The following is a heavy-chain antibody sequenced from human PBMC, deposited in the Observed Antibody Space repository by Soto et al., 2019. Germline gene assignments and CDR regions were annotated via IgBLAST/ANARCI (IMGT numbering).Heavy chain of an antibody. V-gene: IGHV3-64*01. Sequence: PGGALRLSCAASGFTFSSYAMHWVRQAPGKGLEYVSAISSNGGSTYYANSVKGRFTISRDNSKNTLYLQMGSLRAEDMAVYYCARVRYSGYRRAFDIWGQGTIVTVSS. CDR2: ISSNGGST. J-gene: IGHJ3*02. D-gene: IGHD5-12*01. CDR1: GFTFSSYA. CDR3: ARVRYSGYRRAFDI.